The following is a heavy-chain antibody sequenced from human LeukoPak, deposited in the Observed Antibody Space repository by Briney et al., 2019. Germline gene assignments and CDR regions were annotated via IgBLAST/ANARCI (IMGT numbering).Heavy chain of an antibody. D-gene: IGHD3-10*01. J-gene: IGHJ6*03. CDR1: GYTFTSYY. Sequence: ASVKVSCKASGYTFTSYYMHWVRQAPGQGLEWMGIINPSGGSTSYAQKFQGRVTMTRDMSTSTVYMELSSLRSEDTAVYYCARVWRDYYGSGSAMDVWGKGTTVTVSS. CDR2: INPSGGST. V-gene: IGHV1-46*01. CDR3: ARVWRDYYGSGSAMDV.